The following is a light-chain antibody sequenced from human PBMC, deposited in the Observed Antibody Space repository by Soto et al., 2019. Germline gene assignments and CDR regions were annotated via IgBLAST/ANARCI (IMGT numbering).Light chain of an antibody. V-gene: IGKV3-20*01. Sequence: EIVLTQSPGTLSLSPGERAPLSCRASQSVSSSYLAWYQQKPGQAPRLLIYGASSRATGIPDRFSGSGSGTDFTLTISRREPEDFAVYYCQQYGSSLYTFGQGTKLEIK. CDR1: QSVSSSY. CDR3: QQYGSSLYT. J-gene: IGKJ2*01. CDR2: GAS.